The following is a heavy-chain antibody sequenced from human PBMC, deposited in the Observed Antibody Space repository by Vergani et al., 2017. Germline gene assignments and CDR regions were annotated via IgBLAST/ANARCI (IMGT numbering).Heavy chain of an antibody. Sequence: EVQLVESGGGLVQPGGSLRLSCAASGFTFSSYEMNWVRQAPGKGLEWVSYISSSSSYIYYADSVKGRFTISRDNAKNSLYLQMNSLRAEDTAVYYCAREYGRGYSYGSYYYYYYMDVWGKGTTVTVSS. CDR1: GFTFSSYE. D-gene: IGHD5-18*01. CDR2: ISSSSSYI. CDR3: AREYGRGYSYGSYYYYYYMDV. V-gene: IGHV3-48*03. J-gene: IGHJ6*03.